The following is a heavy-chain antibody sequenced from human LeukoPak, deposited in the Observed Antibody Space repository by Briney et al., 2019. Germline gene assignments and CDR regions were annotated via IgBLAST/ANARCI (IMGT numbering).Heavy chain of an antibody. V-gene: IGHV4-34*01. CDR3: ARGWKATIPY. J-gene: IGHJ4*02. CDR1: GGSFSGYY. CDR2: INHSGST. D-gene: IGHD5-24*01. Sequence: SETLSLTCAVYGGSFSGYYWSWIRQPPGKGLEWIGEINHSGSTNYNPSLKSRVTISVDTSKNQSSLKLSSVTATDTAVYYCARGWKATIPYWGQGTLVTVSS.